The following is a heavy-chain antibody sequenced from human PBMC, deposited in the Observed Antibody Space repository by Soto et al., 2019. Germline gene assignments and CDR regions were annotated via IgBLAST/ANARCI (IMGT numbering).Heavy chain of an antibody. Sequence: GGSLRLSCAASGFTVSSNYMSWVRQAPGKGLDWVSVIHSGGSTDYADSVKGRFTISRDNSKNTLYLQMSSLRAEDTAVYYCARGRFGHMDVWGQGTTVTVSS. CDR1: GFTVSSNY. CDR3: ARGRFGHMDV. CDR2: IHSGGST. J-gene: IGHJ6*02. D-gene: IGHD3-3*01. V-gene: IGHV3-53*01.